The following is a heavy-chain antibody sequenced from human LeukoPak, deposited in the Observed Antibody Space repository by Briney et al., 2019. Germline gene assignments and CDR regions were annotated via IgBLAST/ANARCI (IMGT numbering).Heavy chain of an antibody. Sequence: GGSLRLSCAASGLTFSGYRVHWVRQAPGKGLVRVSRIDNDGSGTIYADSVKGRFTISRDNAKNTVHLQMNSLRVEDTAVYYCARDVPHNWFDSWGQGILVTVSS. V-gene: IGHV3-74*01. CDR3: ARDVPHNWFDS. CDR1: GLTFSGYR. CDR2: IDNDGSGT. J-gene: IGHJ5*01.